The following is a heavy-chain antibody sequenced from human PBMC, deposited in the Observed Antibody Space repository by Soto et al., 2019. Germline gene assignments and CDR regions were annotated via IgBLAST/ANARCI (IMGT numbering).Heavy chain of an antibody. CDR1: GYTFTSYD. D-gene: IGHD2-15*01. Sequence: ASVKVSCKASGYTFTSYDINWVRQATGQGLEWMGWMNPNSGNTGYAQKFQGRVTMTRNTSISTAYMDLSSLRSEDTAVYYCARGQVSGYCSGGSCYHIGYWGQGTLVTVSS. J-gene: IGHJ4*02. CDR3: ARGQVSGYCSGGSCYHIGY. CDR2: MNPNSGNT. V-gene: IGHV1-8*01.